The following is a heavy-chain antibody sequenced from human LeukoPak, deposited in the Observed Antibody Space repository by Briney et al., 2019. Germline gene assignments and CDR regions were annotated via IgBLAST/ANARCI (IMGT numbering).Heavy chain of an antibody. CDR1: GFTFSDDY. V-gene: IGHV3-72*01. Sequence: PGGSLRLSCAASGFTFSDDYMDWVRQAPGKGLEWVGRIRNKVNSYTTEYAASVKGRFTISRDDSKNSLYLQMNSLKTEDTAVYYCAAIYSSGWNGTDVWGQGTTVTVSS. J-gene: IGHJ6*02. D-gene: IGHD6-19*01. CDR2: IRNKVNSYTT. CDR3: AAIYSSGWNGTDV.